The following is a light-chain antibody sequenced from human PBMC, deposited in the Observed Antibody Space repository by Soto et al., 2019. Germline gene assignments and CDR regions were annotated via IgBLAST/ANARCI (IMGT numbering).Light chain of an antibody. CDR1: QSVSSSY. Sequence: ENFLKPSPRTLFLSPGERATLSFRASQSVSSSYLAWYQQKPGQAPRLLIYGISRRATGIPDRFSGSGSGTDFTLTISRLEPEDFAVYYCQQYGSSPRTFGQGTKVDIK. J-gene: IGKJ1*01. V-gene: IGKV3-20*01. CDR3: QQYGSSPRT. CDR2: GIS.